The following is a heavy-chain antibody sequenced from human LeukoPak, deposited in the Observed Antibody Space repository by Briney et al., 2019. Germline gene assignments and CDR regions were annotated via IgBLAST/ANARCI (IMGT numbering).Heavy chain of an antibody. J-gene: IGHJ4*02. CDR3: ARTGIAPAGAPFDY. CDR2: IKQDGSEK. CDR1: GLTFSSYA. D-gene: IGHD6-13*01. Sequence: PGGSLRLSCAASGLTFSSYAMSWVRQAPGKGLEWVANIKQDGSEKYYVDSVKGRFTISRDNAKNSLYLQMNSLRAEDTAVYYCARTGIAPAGAPFDYWGQGTLVTVSS. V-gene: IGHV3-7*01.